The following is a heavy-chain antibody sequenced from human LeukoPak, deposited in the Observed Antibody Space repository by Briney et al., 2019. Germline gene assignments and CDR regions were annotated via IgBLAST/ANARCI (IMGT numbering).Heavy chain of an antibody. V-gene: IGHV4-59*01. CDR3: ARDRGPDCSGGSCWDY. CDR2: IYYSGST. CDR1: GGSISSYY. D-gene: IGHD2-15*01. Sequence: SETLSLTCTVSGGSISSYYWSCIRQPPGKGLEWIGYIYYSGSTNYNPSLKSRVTISVDTSKNQFSLSLSSVTAADTAVYYCARDRGPDCSGGSCWDYWGQGTLVTVSS. J-gene: IGHJ4*02.